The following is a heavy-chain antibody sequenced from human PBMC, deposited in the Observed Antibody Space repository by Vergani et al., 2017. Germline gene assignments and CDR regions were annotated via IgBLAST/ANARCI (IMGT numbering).Heavy chain of an antibody. CDR3: TRVGTMVRGVIRTDYYFDY. V-gene: IGHV3-73*01. Sequence: EVQLVESGGGLVKPGGSLRLSCAASGFTFSSYSMNWVRQAPGKGLEWVGRIRSKANSYATAYAASVKGRFTISRDDSKNTAYLQMNSLKTEDTAVYYCTRVGTMVRGVIRTDYYFDYWGQGTLVTVSS. J-gene: IGHJ4*02. CDR2: IRSKANSYAT. D-gene: IGHD3-10*01. CDR1: GFTFSSYS.